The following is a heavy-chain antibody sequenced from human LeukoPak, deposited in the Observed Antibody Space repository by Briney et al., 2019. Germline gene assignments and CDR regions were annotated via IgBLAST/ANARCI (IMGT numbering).Heavy chain of an antibody. D-gene: IGHD1-26*01. CDR3: AKGGSGSYPFDY. V-gene: IGHV3-23*01. CDR1: GFTFSSYA. J-gene: IGHJ4*02. Sequence: PGGSLRLSCAASGFTFSSYAMSWVRQIPGKGLEWVSAISGSDAGTYYADSVKGRFTISRDNSKNTLYLQMNRLRAEDTAVYYCAKGGSGSYPFDYWGQGTLVTVSS. CDR2: ISGSDAGT.